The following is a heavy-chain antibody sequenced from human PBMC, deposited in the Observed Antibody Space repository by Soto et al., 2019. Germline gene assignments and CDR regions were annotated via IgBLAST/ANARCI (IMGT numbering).Heavy chain of an antibody. CDR1: GGTFSSYA. J-gene: IGHJ4*02. CDR3: ARKIVGAPGIHYFDY. Sequence: SVKVSCKASGGTFSSYAICWVRQAPGQGLEWMGGIIPIFGTANYAQKFQGRVTITADKSTSTAYMELSSLRSEDTAVYYCARKIVGAPGIHYFDYWGQGTLVTVSS. V-gene: IGHV1-69*06. CDR2: IIPIFGTA. D-gene: IGHD1-26*01.